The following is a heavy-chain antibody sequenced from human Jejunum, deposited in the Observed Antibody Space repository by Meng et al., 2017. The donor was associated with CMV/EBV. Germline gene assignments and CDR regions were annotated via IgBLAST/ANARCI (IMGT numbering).Heavy chain of an antibody. Sequence: NSGSYYWPWLRQPPGKGLEWIVYIYYSGSTNYHPSLKSRVTVSLDTSKNQFSLKLKSVTAADTAVYYCARAGRYCSSTSCSNWYFDLWGRGTLVTVSS. CDR3: ARAGRYCSSTSCSNWYFDL. D-gene: IGHD2-2*01. CDR2: IYYSGST. V-gene: IGHV4-61*01. J-gene: IGHJ2*01. CDR1: NSGSYY.